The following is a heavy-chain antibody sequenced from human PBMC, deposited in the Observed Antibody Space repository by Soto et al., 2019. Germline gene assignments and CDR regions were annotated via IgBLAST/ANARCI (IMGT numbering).Heavy chain of an antibody. Sequence: GESLKISCTGSGYSFATYWISWVRQMPGKGLEWMGKIDPSDSYTNYSPSFQGHVTISADKSISTAYLQWSGLKASDTAMYYCARRHYYDSSGYYEDGAFDIWGQGTMVTVSS. CDR2: IDPSDSYT. V-gene: IGHV5-10-1*01. D-gene: IGHD3-22*01. CDR3: ARRHYYDSSGYYEDGAFDI. J-gene: IGHJ3*02. CDR1: GYSFATYW.